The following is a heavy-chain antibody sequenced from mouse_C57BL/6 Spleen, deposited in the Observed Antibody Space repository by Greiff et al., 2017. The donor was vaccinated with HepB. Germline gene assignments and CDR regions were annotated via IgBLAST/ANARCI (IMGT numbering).Heavy chain of an antibody. CDR2: IDPSDSYT. CDR3: ARLPEDY. Sequence: VQLQQSGAELVMPGASVKLSCKASGYTFTSYWMHWVKQRPGQGLEWIGEIDPSDSYTNYNQKFKGKSTLTVDKSSSTAYMQLSSLTSEDSAVYYCARLPEDYWGQGTSVTVSS. D-gene: IGHD5-5*01. CDR1: GYTFTSYW. V-gene: IGHV1-69*01. J-gene: IGHJ4*01.